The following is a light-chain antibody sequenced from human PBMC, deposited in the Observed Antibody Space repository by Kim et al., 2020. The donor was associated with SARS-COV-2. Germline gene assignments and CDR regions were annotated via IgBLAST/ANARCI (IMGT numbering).Light chain of an antibody. Sequence: QSVLTQPASVSGSPGQSITISCTGTSSDVGGYNYVSWYQQHPGKAPKLMIYDVSKRPSGVSNRFSGSKSGNTASLTISGLQGEDEERYYCSSYTSSSTNVVFGGGTQLTVL. V-gene: IGLV2-14*01. CDR3: SSYTSSSTNVV. CDR2: DVS. CDR1: SSDVGGYNY. J-gene: IGLJ2*01.